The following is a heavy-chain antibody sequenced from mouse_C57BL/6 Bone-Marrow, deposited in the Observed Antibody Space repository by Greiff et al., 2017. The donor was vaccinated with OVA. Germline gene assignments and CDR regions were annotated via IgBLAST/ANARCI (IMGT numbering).Heavy chain of an antibody. D-gene: IGHD1-1*01. CDR1: GYAFSSSW. CDR3: ANYYGSSYNAMDY. J-gene: IGHJ4*01. Sequence: VQLQQSGPELVKPGASVKLSCKASGYAFSSSWMNWVKQRPGKGLEWIGRIYPGDGDTNYNGKFKGKATLTADKSSSTAYMQLSSLTSEDSAVYFCANYYGSSYNAMDYWGQGTSVTVSS. CDR2: IYPGDGDT. V-gene: IGHV1-82*01.